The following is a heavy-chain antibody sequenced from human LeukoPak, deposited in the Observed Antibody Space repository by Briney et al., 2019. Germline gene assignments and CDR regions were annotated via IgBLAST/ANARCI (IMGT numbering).Heavy chain of an antibody. J-gene: IGHJ6*02. CDR3: ASGKWLPYYYYGMDV. D-gene: IGHD6-19*01. V-gene: IGHV1-8*03. CDR2: MSPNSGNT. Sequence: GASVKVSCKASGYTFTSYDINWVRQATGQGLEWMGWMSPNSGNTGYAQRFQGRVTITRNTSISTAYMELSSLRSEDTAVYYCASGKWLPYYYYGMDVWGQGTTVTVSS. CDR1: GYTFTSYD.